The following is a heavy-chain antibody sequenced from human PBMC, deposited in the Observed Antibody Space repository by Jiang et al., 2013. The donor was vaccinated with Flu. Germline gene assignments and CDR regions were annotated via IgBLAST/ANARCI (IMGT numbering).Heavy chain of an antibody. CDR1: GYSFTSYW. CDR2: IYPGDSDT. V-gene: IGHV5-51*01. J-gene: IGHJ6*03. D-gene: IGHD6-13*01. CDR3: ARLLAAAGTYYYYYMDS. Sequence: CGAEVKKPGESLKISCKGSGYSFTSYWIGWVRQMPGKGLEWMGIIYPGDSDTRYSPSFQGQVTISADKSISTAYLQWSSLKASDTAMYYCARLLAAAGTYYYYYMDSVGQRDHGHRLL.